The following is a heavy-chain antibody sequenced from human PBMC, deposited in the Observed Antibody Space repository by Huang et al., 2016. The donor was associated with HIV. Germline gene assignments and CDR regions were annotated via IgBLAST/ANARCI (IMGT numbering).Heavy chain of an antibody. CDR1: GGSISTSGYY. V-gene: IGHV4-39*01. J-gene: IGHJ4*02. CDR2: IYYSGST. Sequence: QLQLQESGPGLVKPSETLSLTCTVSGGSISTSGYYWGWIRQPPGKGLEWIGSIYYSGSTSYNPSLKSRVTISVYTSKSQFSLKLSSVTAADTAVYYCARQDTSGWYADPYYFDYWGQGTLVTVSS. CDR3: ARQDTSGWYADPYYFDY. D-gene: IGHD6-19*01.